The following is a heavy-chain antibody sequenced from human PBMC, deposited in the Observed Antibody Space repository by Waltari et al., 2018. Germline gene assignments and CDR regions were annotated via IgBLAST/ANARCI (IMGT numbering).Heavy chain of an antibody. D-gene: IGHD3-9*01. CDR2: INHSGST. J-gene: IGHJ4*02. CDR1: GGSFSGYY. V-gene: IGHV4-34*01. CDR3: ARDSIFSRGGFDY. Sequence: QVQLQQWGAGLLKPSETLSLTCAAYGGSFSGYYWSWIRQPPGKGLEWVGAINHSGSTNYNPSLKSRVTISVDTSKNQFSLKLSSVTAADTAVYDCARDSIFSRGGFDYWGQGTLVTVSS.